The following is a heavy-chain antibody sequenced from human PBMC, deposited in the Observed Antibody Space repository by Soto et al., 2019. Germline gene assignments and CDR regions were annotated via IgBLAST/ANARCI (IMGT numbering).Heavy chain of an antibody. Sequence: GVSLRLCCAASGFTFSSHEMNWVRQAQGKGLEWISYISGSGNITYYADSVKGRFTISRDNAQKSLYLQMNSLRVEDTAVYYCARGGVYWGQGTLVTVSS. CDR1: GFTFSSHE. J-gene: IGHJ4*02. D-gene: IGHD2-8*01. CDR2: ISGSGNIT. V-gene: IGHV3-48*03. CDR3: ARGGVY.